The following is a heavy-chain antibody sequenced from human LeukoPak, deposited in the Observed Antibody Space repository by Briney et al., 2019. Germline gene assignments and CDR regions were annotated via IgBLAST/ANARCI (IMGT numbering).Heavy chain of an antibody. CDR1: GGSFSGYY. CDR3: ARGLPRYIVVVVAAPKGNWFDP. J-gene: IGHJ5*02. V-gene: IGHV4-34*01. CDR2: INHSGST. Sequence: PSETLSLTCAVYGGSFSGYYWSWIRQPPGKGLEWIGEINHSGSTNYNPSLKSRVTISVDTSKNQFSLKLSSVTAADTAVYYCARGLPRYIVVVVAAPKGNWFDPWGQGTLVTVSS. D-gene: IGHD2-15*01.